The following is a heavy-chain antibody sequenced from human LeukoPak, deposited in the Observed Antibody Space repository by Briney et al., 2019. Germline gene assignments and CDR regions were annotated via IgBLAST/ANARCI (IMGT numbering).Heavy chain of an antibody. V-gene: IGHV3-23*01. CDR3: AKSAHGGGSYSDY. Sequence: GGSLRLSCAASGFTFITYAMSWVRQAPGKGLEWVSAISGSGGSTYYADSVRGRFTISRDNSKNTLYLQMNSLRAEDTAVYYCAKSAHGGGSYSDYWGQGTLVTVSS. J-gene: IGHJ4*02. D-gene: IGHD3-16*01. CDR1: GFTFITYA. CDR2: ISGSGGST.